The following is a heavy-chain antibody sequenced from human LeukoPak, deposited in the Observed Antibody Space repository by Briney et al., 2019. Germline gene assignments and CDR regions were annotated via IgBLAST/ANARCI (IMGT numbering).Heavy chain of an antibody. V-gene: IGHV3-21*01. CDR3: ARAIVATDAFDI. CDR1: GFTVSSNY. CDR2: ISSSSSYI. J-gene: IGHJ3*02. D-gene: IGHD5-12*01. Sequence: GGSLRLSCAASGFTVSSNYMSWVRQAPGKGLEWVSSISSSSSYIYYADSVKGRFTISRDNAKNSLYLQMNSLRAEDTAVYYCARAIVATDAFDIWGQGTMVTVSS.